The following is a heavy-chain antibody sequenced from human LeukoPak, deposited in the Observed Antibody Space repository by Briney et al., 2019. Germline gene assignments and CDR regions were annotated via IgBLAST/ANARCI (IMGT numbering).Heavy chain of an antibody. CDR2: ISYDGSNK. CDR3: ASSQGPLDY. V-gene: IGHV3-30-3*01. CDR1: GFTFSSYA. J-gene: IGHJ4*02. Sequence: GGSLRLSCAASGFTFSSYAMHWVRQAPGKGLEWVAVISYDGSNKYYADSVKGRFTISRGNSKNTLYLQMNSLRAEDTAVYFCASSQGPLDYWGQGTLVTVSS.